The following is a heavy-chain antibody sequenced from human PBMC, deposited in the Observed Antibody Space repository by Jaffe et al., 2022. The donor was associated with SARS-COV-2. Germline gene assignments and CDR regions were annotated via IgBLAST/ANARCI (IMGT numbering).Heavy chain of an antibody. J-gene: IGHJ6*02. CDR1: GFTFSSYG. CDR3: AKGPYSSPLSRWGSYYYYGMDV. D-gene: IGHD6-13*01. CDR2: ISYDGSNK. Sequence: QVQLVESGGGVVQPGRSLRLSCAASGFTFSSYGMHWVRQAPGKGLEWVAVISYDGSNKYYADSVKGRFTISRDNSKNTLYLQMNSLRAEDTAVYYCAKGPYSSPLSRWGSYYYYGMDVWGQGTTVTVSS. V-gene: IGHV3-30*18.